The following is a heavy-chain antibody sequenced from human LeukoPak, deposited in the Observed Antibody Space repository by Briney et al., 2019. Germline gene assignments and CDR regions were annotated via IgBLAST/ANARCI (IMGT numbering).Heavy chain of an antibody. J-gene: IGHJ4*02. CDR3: ARFGVGIAAAGVDY. CDR2: IYYSGST. CDR1: GGSISSSSYY. D-gene: IGHD6-13*01. V-gene: IGHV4-39*07. Sequence: SETLSLTCTVSGGSISSSSYYWGWIRQPPGKGLEWIGSIYYSGSTYSNPSLKSRVTISVDTSKNQFSLKLSSVTAADTAVYYCARFGVGIAAAGVDYWGQETLVTVSS.